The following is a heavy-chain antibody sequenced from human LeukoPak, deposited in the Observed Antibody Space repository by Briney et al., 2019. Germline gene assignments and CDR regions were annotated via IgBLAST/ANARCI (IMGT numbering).Heavy chain of an antibody. J-gene: IGHJ4*02. Sequence: GGSRRLSCAASGFTFSSYWMHWVRQAPGKGLVWVSHINTDGSTTNYADSVKGRFTISRDNAKNTLYLQINSLRGEDTAVYYCARNSGYLDYWGQGTPVTVSS. V-gene: IGHV3-74*01. CDR2: INTDGSTT. D-gene: IGHD3-22*01. CDR3: ARNSGYLDY. CDR1: GFTFSSYW.